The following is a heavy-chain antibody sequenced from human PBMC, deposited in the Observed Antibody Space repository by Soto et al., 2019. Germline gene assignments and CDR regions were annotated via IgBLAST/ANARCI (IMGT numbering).Heavy chain of an antibody. CDR3: ARAPVVPAAVRYYYYGMDV. J-gene: IGHJ6*02. CDR1: GGTFSSYA. Sequence: SVKVSCKASGGTFSSYAISWVRQAPGQGLEWMGGIIPIFGTANYAQKFQGRVTITADKSTSTAYMELSSLRSEDTAVYYCARAPVVPAAVRYYYYGMDVWGQGTTVTVSS. D-gene: IGHD2-2*01. CDR2: IIPIFGTA. V-gene: IGHV1-69*06.